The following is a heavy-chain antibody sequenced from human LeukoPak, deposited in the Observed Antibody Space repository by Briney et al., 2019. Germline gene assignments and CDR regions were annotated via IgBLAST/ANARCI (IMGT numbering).Heavy chain of an antibody. V-gene: IGHV1-2*02. CDR1: GYTFTGYY. J-gene: IGHJ6*02. CDR3: ARQAAAGPTNYYYGVDV. D-gene: IGHD6-13*01. CDR2: INPNSGGT. Sequence: GASVKVSCKASGYTFTGYYMHWVRQAPGQGLEWMGWINPNSGGTNYAQKFQGRVTMTRDTSISTAYMELSRLRSDDTAVYYCARQAAAGPTNYYYGVDVWGQGTTVTVSS.